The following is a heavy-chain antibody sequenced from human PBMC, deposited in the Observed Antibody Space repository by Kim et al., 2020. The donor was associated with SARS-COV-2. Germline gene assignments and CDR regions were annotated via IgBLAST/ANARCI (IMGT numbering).Heavy chain of an antibody. D-gene: IGHD5-18*01. J-gene: IGHJ4*02. Sequence: GESLKISCKGSGYSFTSYWISWVRQMPGKGLEWMGRIDPSDSYTNYSPSFQGHVTISADKSISTAYLQWSSLKASDTAMYYCAILMDTAMVTPPVDYFDYWGQGTLVTVSS. CDR2: IDPSDSYT. V-gene: IGHV5-10-1*01. CDR3: AILMDTAMVTPPVDYFDY. CDR1: GYSFTSYW.